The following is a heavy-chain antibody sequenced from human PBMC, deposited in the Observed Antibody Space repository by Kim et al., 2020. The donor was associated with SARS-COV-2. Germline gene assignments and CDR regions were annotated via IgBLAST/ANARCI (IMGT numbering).Heavy chain of an antibody. CDR3: ARSPYGSGSHPLDY. V-gene: IGHV1-69*01. Sequence: AQKFQGRVTITADESTSTAYMELSSLRSEDTAVYYCARSPYGSGSHPLDYWGQGTLVTVSS. J-gene: IGHJ4*02. D-gene: IGHD3-10*01.